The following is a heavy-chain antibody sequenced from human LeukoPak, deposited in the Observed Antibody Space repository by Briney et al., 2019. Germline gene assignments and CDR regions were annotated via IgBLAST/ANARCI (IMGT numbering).Heavy chain of an antibody. CDR1: GGSISSGDYY. V-gene: IGHV4-31*03. CDR3: ARESDSSGYDGAFDI. D-gene: IGHD3-22*01. J-gene: IGHJ3*02. Sequence: SETLSLTCTVSGGSISSGDYYWSWIRQHPGKGLEWIGYIYYSGSTYYNPSLKSRVTISVDTSKNQFSLKLSSVTAADTAVYYCARESDSSGYDGAFDIWGQGTMVTVSS. CDR2: IYYSGST.